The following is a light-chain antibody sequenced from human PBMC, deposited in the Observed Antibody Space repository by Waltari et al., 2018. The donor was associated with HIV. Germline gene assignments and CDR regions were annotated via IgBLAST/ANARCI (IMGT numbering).Light chain of an antibody. Sequence: HSALTQPASVSGSLGQSITISCTTASADIGNFVSWYQQFPGKAPQLIFYQVNRRPSVTPYRFSASKSGDTASLTISGLLPEDEADYFCSSLGDANSLLFGGGTHLTVL. CDR1: SADIGNF. CDR2: QVN. CDR3: SSLGDANSLL. J-gene: IGLJ3*02. V-gene: IGLV2-14*01.